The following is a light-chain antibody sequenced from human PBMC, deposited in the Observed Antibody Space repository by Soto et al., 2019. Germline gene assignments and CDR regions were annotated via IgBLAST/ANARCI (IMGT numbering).Light chain of an antibody. Sequence: EIVLTQSPGTLSLSPGETATLSCRASQTVGTNFLAWYQQKPGQAPRLLMFGTSNRATDIPDRFGGRGSGTDFTLTISRLEPEDVAVYYCQHYSRTLPWTFG. CDR1: QTVGTNF. J-gene: IGKJ1*01. V-gene: IGKV3-20*01. CDR2: GTS. CDR3: QHYSRTLPWT.